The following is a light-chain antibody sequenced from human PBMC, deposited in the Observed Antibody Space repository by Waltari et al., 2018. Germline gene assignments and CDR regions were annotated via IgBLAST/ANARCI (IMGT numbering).Light chain of an antibody. CDR2: DAA. CDR1: QDITKS. J-gene: IGKJ4*01. Sequence: DIQMTQSPSSLSASVGDRVTLPCQASQDITKSLNWFQQKPGKAPKLLIYDAANLEAGVPSRFSGSGSGTDFTFTISSLQPEDIATYYCQQFDNLPLTFGGGTNVEIK. CDR3: QQFDNLPLT. V-gene: IGKV1-33*01.